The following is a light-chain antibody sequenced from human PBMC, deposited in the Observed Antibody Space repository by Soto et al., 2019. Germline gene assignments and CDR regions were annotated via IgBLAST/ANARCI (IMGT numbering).Light chain of an antibody. V-gene: IGKV1-13*02. CDR2: DAS. CDR3: QRFNSYPWT. J-gene: IGKJ1*01. Sequence: AIQLTQSPSSRSASVGDRVTVTCRASQGISSALAWYQQKPGKAPKLLIYDASSLESGVPSRFSGSGSGTDFTLTISSLQPEDFATYYCQRFNSYPWTFGQGTKVEIK. CDR1: QGISSA.